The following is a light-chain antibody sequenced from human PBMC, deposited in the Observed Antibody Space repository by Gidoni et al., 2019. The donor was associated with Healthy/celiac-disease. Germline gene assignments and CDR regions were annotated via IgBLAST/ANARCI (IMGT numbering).Light chain of an antibody. Sequence: EIVMTQSPATLSVSPGERATLSGSASQSVSSNLAWYHQKPGPAPRLLIYGASPRATGIPARFSGSGSGTEFTLTISSLQSEDFAVYYCQQYNNWPRWTFGQGTKVEIK. V-gene: IGKV3-15*01. CDR1: QSVSSN. J-gene: IGKJ1*01. CDR3: QQYNNWPRWT. CDR2: GAS.